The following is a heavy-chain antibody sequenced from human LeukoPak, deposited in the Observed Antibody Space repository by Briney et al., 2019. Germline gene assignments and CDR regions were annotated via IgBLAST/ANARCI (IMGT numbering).Heavy chain of an antibody. CDR2: IKRKTDGGTT. V-gene: IGHV3-15*01. J-gene: IGHJ4*02. CDR3: TTDGYVYGDSSFDY. CDR1: GFSFSSAW. Sequence: GGSLRLSCVASGFSFSSAWMNWVRQAPGEGLDWVAHIKRKTDGGTTDYAAPGKGRFTISRDDSKNTLYLQMNTLKTEDTGVYYCTTDGYVYGDSSFDYWGQGTLVTVSS. D-gene: IGHD4-17*01.